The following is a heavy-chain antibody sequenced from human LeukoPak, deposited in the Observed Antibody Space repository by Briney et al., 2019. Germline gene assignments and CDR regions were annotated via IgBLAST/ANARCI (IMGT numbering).Heavy chain of an antibody. CDR2: ISGPGGST. Sequence: GGSLRLSCAASGFTFSSYTMSWVRQAPGKGLDWVSSISGPGGSTYYADSVKGRFTISRDNSRNTLFLQMNSLGVDDTAIYYCATGEGQHLVRFGAPWGQGTLVTVSS. CDR1: GFTFSSYT. D-gene: IGHD6-13*01. J-gene: IGHJ5*02. V-gene: IGHV3-23*01. CDR3: ATGEGQHLVRFGAP.